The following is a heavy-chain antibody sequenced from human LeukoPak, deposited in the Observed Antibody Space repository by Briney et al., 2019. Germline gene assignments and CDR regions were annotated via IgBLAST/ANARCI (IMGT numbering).Heavy chain of an antibody. CDR2: INPNSGGT. CDR3: ARGRSFYSGSYEAINWFDP. CDR1: GYTFTGYY. J-gene: IGHJ5*02. Sequence: ASVKVSCKASGYTFTGYYMHGVRQAPGQGLEWMGRINPNSGGTNYAQKFQGRVTMTRDTSISTAYMELSRLRSDDTAVYYCARGRSFYSGSYEAINWFDPWGQGTLVTVSS. V-gene: IGHV1-2*06. D-gene: IGHD1-26*01.